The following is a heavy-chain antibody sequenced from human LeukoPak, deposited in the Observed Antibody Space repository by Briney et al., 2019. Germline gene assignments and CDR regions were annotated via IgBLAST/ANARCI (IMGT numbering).Heavy chain of an antibody. CDR2: IRYDGSNK. CDR3: ARSAYYYYGMDV. Sequence: GGSLRLSCAASGFTFSSYGMHWVRQAPGKGLEWVAFIRYDGSNKYYADSVKGRFTISRDNSKNTLYLQMNSLRAEDTAVYYCARSAYYYYGMDVWGQGTTVTVSS. J-gene: IGHJ6*02. CDR1: GFTFSSYG. V-gene: IGHV3-30*02.